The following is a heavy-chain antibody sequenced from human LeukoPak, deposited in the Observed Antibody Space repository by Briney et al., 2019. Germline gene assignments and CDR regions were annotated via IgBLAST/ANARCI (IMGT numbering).Heavy chain of an antibody. Sequence: GGSLRLSCAASGFTFDDYAMHWVRQAPGKGLEWVSLISWDGGSTYYADSVKGRFTISRDNSKNSLYLQTNSLRAEDTALYYCAKDMAAYYYSSGNIDSWGQGTLVTVSS. CDR1: GFTFDDYA. CDR3: AKDMAAYYYSSGNIDS. CDR2: ISWDGGST. J-gene: IGHJ4*02. V-gene: IGHV3-43D*03. D-gene: IGHD3-10*01.